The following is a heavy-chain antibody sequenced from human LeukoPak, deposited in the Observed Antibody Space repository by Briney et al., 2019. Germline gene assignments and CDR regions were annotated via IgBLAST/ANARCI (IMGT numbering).Heavy chain of an antibody. V-gene: IGHV3-48*03. J-gene: IGHJ4*02. CDR1: GFTFSSFE. Sequence: GGSLRLSCTASGFTFSSFEMNWVRQAPGKGPEWISYISRTGTVIYYADSVKGRFTISRDNAKNSLFLRMTDLRVEDTAVYYCARDPRHYGSGTYDNERAQGIDYWGQGTLVTVSS. CDR2: ISRTGTVI. D-gene: IGHD3-10*01. CDR3: ARDPRHYGSGTYDNERAQGIDY.